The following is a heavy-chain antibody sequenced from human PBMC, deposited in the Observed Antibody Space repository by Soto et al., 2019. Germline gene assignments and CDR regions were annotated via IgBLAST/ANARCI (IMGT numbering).Heavy chain of an antibody. J-gene: IGHJ5*02. CDR2: IYYSGTT. CDR3: ARDYSTYFWFDP. D-gene: IGHD4-4*01. Sequence: SETLSLTCTVSGGSITNYYWSWIRQPPGEGLEWIGYIYYSGTTSYNPSLKSRVTMSVDTSKNQFSLKLNSVTAADTAVYYCARDYSTYFWFDPWGQGTLVTVSS. V-gene: IGHV4-59*01. CDR1: GGSITNYY.